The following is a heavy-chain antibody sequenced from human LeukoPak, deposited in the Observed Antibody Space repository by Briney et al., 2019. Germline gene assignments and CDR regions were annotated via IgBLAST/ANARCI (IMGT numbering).Heavy chain of an antibody. J-gene: IGHJ3*02. CDR3: ARDLAGPPQEAFDI. V-gene: IGHV3-11*04. Sequence: GGSLRLSCAASGFTFSDYYMSWIRQAPGKGLELVSYISSSGSTIYYADSVKGRFTISRDNTKKTLYLQMNTLRAEDTAVYYCARDLAGPPQEAFDIWGQGTMVTVSS. CDR2: ISSSGSTI. CDR1: GFTFSDYY.